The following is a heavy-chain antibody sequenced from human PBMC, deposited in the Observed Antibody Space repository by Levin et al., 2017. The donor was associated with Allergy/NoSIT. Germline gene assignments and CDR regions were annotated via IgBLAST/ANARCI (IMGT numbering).Heavy chain of an antibody. CDR2: IYYTGTT. D-gene: IGHD1-26*01. CDR3: ARRAWYSGAYYFDY. V-gene: IGHV4-39*01. J-gene: IGHJ4*02. Sequence: SQTLSLTCTVSGGSISSSDYYWGWIRQPPGKGLEWIGTIYYTGTTYYNPSLKSRVTISVDTSKNQFSLRLSSVTAADTAVYYCARRAWYSGAYYFDYWGQGTLVTVSS. CDR1: GGSISSSDYY.